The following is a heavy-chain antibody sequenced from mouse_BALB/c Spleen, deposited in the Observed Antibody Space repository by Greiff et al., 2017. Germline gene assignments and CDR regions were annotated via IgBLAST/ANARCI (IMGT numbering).Heavy chain of an antibody. V-gene: IGHV1S127*01. D-gene: IGHD1-2*01. CDR1: GYTFTSYW. Sequence: QVQLQQPGAELVKPGASVKMSCKASGYTFTSYWMHWVKQRPGQGLEWIGTIDPSDSYTSYNQKFKGKATLTVDTSSSTAYMQLSSLTSEDSAVYYCTRGVTTASYAMDYWGQGTSVTVSS. J-gene: IGHJ4*01. CDR3: TRGVTTASYAMDY. CDR2: IDPSDSYT.